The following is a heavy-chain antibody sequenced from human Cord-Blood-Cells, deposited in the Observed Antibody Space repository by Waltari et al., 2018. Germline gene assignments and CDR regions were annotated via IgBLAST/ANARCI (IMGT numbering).Heavy chain of an antibody. CDR1: GYTFTSYA. D-gene: IGHD3-10*01. V-gene: IGHV1-3*01. CDR3: ARAAVITMVQGVINWFDP. CDR2: INAGNDNT. J-gene: IGHJ5*02. Sequence: QVQLVQSGAEVKKPGASVKVSCQASGYTFTSYAMHWVRPAPGQRLEWMGWINAGNDNTKYSQKFQGRVTITRDTSASTAYMELSSLRSEDTAVYYCARAAVITMVQGVINWFDPWGQGTLVTVSS.